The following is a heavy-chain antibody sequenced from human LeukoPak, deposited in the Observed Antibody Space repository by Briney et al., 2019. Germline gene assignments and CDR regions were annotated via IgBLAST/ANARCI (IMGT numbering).Heavy chain of an antibody. CDR1: GFTFSSYG. CDR2: IRYDGSNK. V-gene: IGHV3-30*02. D-gene: IGHD6-13*01. J-gene: IGHJ6*03. CDR3: AKEMSSSSWYYSGDYYYYMDV. Sequence: PGGSLRLSCAASGFTFSSYGMHWVRQAPGKGLEWVAFIRYDGSNKYYADSVKGRFTISRDNSKNTLYLQMNSLRAEDTAVYYCAKEMSSSSWYYSGDYYYYMDVWGKGTTVTISS.